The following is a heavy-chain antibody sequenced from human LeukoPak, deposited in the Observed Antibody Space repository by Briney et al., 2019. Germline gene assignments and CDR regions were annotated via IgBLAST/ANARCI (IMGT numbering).Heavy chain of an antibody. CDR3: ARHLNYYLDY. V-gene: IGHV3-30-3*01. CDR1: GFTFSSYA. Sequence: GGSLRLSCAASGFTFSSYAMHWVRQAPGKGLEWVAVISYDGSNKYYADSVKGRFTISRDNAKNTLYLQMNSLRAEDTAVYYCARHLNYYLDYWGQGTLVTVSS. CDR2: ISYDGSNK. J-gene: IGHJ4*02. D-gene: IGHD3-10*01.